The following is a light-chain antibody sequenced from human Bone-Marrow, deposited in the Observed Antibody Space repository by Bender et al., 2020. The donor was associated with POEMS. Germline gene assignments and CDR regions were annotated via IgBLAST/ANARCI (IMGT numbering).Light chain of an antibody. CDR2: DDS. Sequence: SYVLTQPPSVSVAPGKTARITCGGNNIRTRSVHWYQQKPGQAPVLVVYDDSDRPSGIPERFSGSKSGTSASLAITGLQAEDEGDYYCQSYDNSLGGWVFGGGTKLTVL. V-gene: IGLV3-21*03. J-gene: IGLJ3*02. CDR1: NIRTRS. CDR3: QSYDNSLGGWV.